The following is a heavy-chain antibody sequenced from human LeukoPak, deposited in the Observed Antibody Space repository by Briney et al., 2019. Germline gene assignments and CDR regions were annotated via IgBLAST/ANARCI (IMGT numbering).Heavy chain of an antibody. D-gene: IGHD6-6*01. Sequence: GGSLRLSCAASGFTFSSYGMHWVRQAPGKGLEWVAVIWYDGSNKYYADSVKGRFTISRDNSKNTLYLQMNSLRAEDTAVYYCAKEDSSSFPITPLDYWGQGTLVTVSS. V-gene: IGHV3-33*06. CDR1: GFTFSSYG. CDR3: AKEDSSSFPITPLDY. CDR2: IWYDGSNK. J-gene: IGHJ4*02.